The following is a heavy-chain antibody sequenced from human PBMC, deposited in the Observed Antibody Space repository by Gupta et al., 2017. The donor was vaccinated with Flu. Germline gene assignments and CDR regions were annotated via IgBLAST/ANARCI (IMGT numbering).Heavy chain of an antibody. J-gene: IGHJ4*02. CDR2: ISASGGTI. D-gene: IGHD3-22*01. V-gene: IGHV3-48*03. Sequence: GKGLEWLSYISASGGTIYYADSVKGRFTVSRDNAKNSLYLQMNSLRAEDTAVYYCVRRPNYFDSSGYPHYFDYWGQGTLVTVSS. CDR3: VRRPNYFDSSGYPHYFDY.